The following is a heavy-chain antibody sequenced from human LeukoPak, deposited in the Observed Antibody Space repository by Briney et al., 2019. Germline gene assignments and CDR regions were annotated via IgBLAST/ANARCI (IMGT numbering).Heavy chain of an antibody. Sequence: GGSLRLSCAASGFTFNNYAISWVRQAPGKGLVWVSLISGSGGSTYFADSVKGRFTISRDNSMNTLYLQMNSLRAEDTAVYYCAKGDDTNAFDIWGQGTMVTVSS. CDR3: AKGDDTNAFDI. CDR1: GFTFNNYA. D-gene: IGHD3-16*01. CDR2: ISGSGGST. V-gene: IGHV3-23*01. J-gene: IGHJ3*02.